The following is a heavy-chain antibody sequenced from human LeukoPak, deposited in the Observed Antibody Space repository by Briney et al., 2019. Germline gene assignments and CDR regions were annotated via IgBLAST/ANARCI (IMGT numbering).Heavy chain of an antibody. CDR3: ARAQYCSSTSCYLFDY. CDR1: GYTFTSYD. CDR2: MNPNSGNT. Sequence: GASVKVSCKASGYTFTSYDINWVRQATGQGLEWMGWMNPNSGNTGYAQKFQGRVTMTRNTSISTAYMELSSLRSEDTALYYCARAQYCSSTSCYLFDYWGQGTLVTVSS. J-gene: IGHJ4*02. V-gene: IGHV1-8*01. D-gene: IGHD2-2*01.